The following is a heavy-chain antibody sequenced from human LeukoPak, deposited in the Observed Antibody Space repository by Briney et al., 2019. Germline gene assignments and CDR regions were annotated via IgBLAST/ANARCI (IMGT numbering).Heavy chain of an antibody. CDR3: ATGTSSGPTNWFDP. J-gene: IGHJ5*02. CDR2: INPSGST. CDR1: GGSFSIYY. Sequence: SETLSLTCAVYGGSFSIYYWSWIRQPPEKGLEWIGEINPSGSTNYNPSLKSRVTISVDTSKNQFSLKLSSVTAADTAVYYCATGTSSGPTNWFDPWGQGTLVTVSS. V-gene: IGHV4-34*01. D-gene: IGHD3-22*01.